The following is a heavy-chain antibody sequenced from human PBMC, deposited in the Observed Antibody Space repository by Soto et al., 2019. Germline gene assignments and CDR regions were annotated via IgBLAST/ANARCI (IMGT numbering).Heavy chain of an antibody. J-gene: IGHJ4*02. D-gene: IGHD5-12*01. V-gene: IGHV1-18*01. CDR2: ISAYNGNT. CDR1: GYSFTSYG. Sequence: QVQLVQSGSEVKKPGASVKVSCKASGYSFTSYGVTWVRQAPGLGLEWMGWISAYNGNTDYAQKVQGRVTMTTDTPTTTGYMELRGLNSDDPAIHYCARDVASVRQYSASDSGLDFWGQGTLVTVSS. CDR3: ARDVASVRQYSASDSGLDF.